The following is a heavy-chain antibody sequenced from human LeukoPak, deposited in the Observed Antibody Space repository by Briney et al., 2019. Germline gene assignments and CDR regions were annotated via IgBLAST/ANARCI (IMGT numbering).Heavy chain of an antibody. V-gene: IGHV3-21*01. CDR2: ISGSGGST. J-gene: IGHJ4*01. CDR1: GFTFSSSS. CDR3: ARARTPTNTDYVA. Sequence: PGGSLRLSCAASGFTFSSSSMNWVRQAPGKGLDWVSAISGSGGSTYYADSVKGRFTISRDNAKNSLYLQMNSLRAEDTAVYYCARARTPTNTDYVAWGHGTLVTVST. D-gene: IGHD4/OR15-4a*01.